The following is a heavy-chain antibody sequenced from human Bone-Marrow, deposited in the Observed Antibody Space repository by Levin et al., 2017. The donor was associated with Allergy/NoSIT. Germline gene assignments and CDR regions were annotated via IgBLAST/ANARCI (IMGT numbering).Heavy chain of an antibody. CDR2: INSDGSST. J-gene: IGHJ3*02. Sequence: GGSLRLSCAASGFTFTSYWMNWVRQAPGKGLVWVSRINSDGSSTSYADFVKGRFTISRDNAKNTLYLQMNSLRAEDTAVYYCARGLTIFGVVNDAFDIWGQGTMVTVSS. V-gene: IGHV3-74*01. D-gene: IGHD3-3*01. CDR1: GFTFTSYW. CDR3: ARGLTIFGVVNDAFDI.